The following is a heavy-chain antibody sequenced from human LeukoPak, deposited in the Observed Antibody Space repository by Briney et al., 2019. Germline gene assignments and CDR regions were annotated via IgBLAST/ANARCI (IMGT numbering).Heavy chain of an antibody. V-gene: IGHV3-23*01. D-gene: IGHD3-9*01. CDR1: GFTFSSYA. CDR2: ISGSGGST. CDR3: AKDLGRYFGSFYSYYGMDV. J-gene: IGHJ6*02. Sequence: GGSLRLSCAASGFTFSSYAMSWVRQAPGKGLEWVSAISGSGGSTYYADSVKGRFTISRDNSKNTLYLQMNSLRAEDTAVYYCAKDLGRYFGSFYSYYGMDVWGQGTTVTVSS.